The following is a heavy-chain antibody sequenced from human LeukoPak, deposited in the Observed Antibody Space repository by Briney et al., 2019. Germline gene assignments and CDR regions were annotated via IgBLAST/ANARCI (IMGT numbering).Heavy chain of an antibody. Sequence: SETLSLTCAVYGGSFSGYYWSWIRQPPGKGLEWIGEINHSGSTNYNPSLKSRVTISVDTSKNQFSLKLSPVTAADTAVYYCARREQLWLRRYFDYWGQGTLVTVSS. CDR3: ARREQLWLRRYFDY. CDR1: GGSFSGYY. D-gene: IGHD5-18*01. J-gene: IGHJ4*02. V-gene: IGHV4-34*01. CDR2: INHSGST.